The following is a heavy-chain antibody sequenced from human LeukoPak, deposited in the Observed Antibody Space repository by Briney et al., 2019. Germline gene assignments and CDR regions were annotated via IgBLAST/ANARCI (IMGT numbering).Heavy chain of an antibody. D-gene: IGHD6-19*01. CDR2: INTDGRTT. J-gene: IGHJ4*02. CDR1: GFTFSSSW. CDR3: AKSLGSQDY. V-gene: IGHV3-74*01. Sequence: GGSLRLSCAPSGFTFSSSWMHWVRHAPGKGLVWVSRINTDGRTTTYADSVKGRFTISRDNAKSTVYLQMNSMRPEDTALYYCAKSLGSQDYWGQGTLVTVSS.